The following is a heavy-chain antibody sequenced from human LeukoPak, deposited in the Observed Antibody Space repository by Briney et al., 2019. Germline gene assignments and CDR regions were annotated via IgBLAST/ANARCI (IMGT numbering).Heavy chain of an antibody. V-gene: IGHV3-30*02. Sequence: GGSLRLSCAASGFTFSSYGMHWVRQAPGKGLEGVTFIQYDGSNKYYADSVKRRFTISRDNAKNSLYLQMNSLRAEDTAVYYCAREAGRTYDSSGYPLGAWGQGTLVTVSS. CDR2: IQYDGSNK. CDR1: GFTFSSYG. D-gene: IGHD3-22*01. CDR3: AREAGRTYDSSGYPLGA. J-gene: IGHJ5*02.